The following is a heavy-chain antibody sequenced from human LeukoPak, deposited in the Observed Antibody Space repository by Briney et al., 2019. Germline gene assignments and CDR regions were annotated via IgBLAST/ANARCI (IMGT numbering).Heavy chain of an antibody. CDR3: ARGGGCGYSYG. V-gene: IGHV4-59*01. Sequence: SETLSLTCTVSGGSISSYYWSWIRQPPGKGLEWIGYIYYSGSTNYNPSLKSRVTLSVDTSKNQFSLKLSSVTAADTAVYYCARGGGCGYSYGWGQGTLVTVSS. J-gene: IGHJ4*02. CDR2: IYYSGST. D-gene: IGHD5-18*01. CDR1: GGSISSYY.